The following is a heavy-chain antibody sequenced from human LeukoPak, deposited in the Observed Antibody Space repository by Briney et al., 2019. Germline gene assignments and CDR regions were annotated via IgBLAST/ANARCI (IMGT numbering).Heavy chain of an antibody. Sequence: PSETLSLTCTVSGGSISSYYWSWIRQPPGKGLEWIGYIYYSGSTNYNPSLKSRVTISVDTSKNQFSLKLSSVTAADTAVYYCARDPFDFVFRDGYNGTDAFDIWGQGTMVTVSS. CDR2: IYYSGST. CDR1: GGSISSYY. D-gene: IGHD5-24*01. J-gene: IGHJ3*02. CDR3: ARDPFDFVFRDGYNGTDAFDI. V-gene: IGHV4-59*01.